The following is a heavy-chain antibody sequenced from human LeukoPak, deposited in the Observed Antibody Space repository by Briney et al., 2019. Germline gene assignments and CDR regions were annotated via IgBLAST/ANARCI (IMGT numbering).Heavy chain of an antibody. J-gene: IGHJ4*02. CDR3: ARDGYGEGALVY. CDR1: GGSFSGYY. Sequence: SETLSLTCAVYGGSFSGYYWSWIRQPPGKGLEWIGEINHSGSTNYNPSLKSRVTISVGTSKNQFSLKLSSVTAADTAVYYCARDGYGEGALVYWGQGTLVTVSS. D-gene: IGHD4-17*01. V-gene: IGHV4-34*01. CDR2: INHSGST.